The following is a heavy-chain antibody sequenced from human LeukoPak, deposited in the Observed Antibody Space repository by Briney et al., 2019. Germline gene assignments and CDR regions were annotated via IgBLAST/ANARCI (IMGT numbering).Heavy chain of an antibody. J-gene: IGHJ6*03. CDR3: ARMPYSSSSWWSSPLNYYYYYYMDV. D-gene: IGHD6-13*01. V-gene: IGHV1-69*05. Sequence: GASVKVSCKASGGTFSSYAISWVRQAPGQGLEWMGGIIPIFGTANYAQKFQGRVTITTDESTSTAYMELSSLRSEDTAVYYCARMPYSSSSWWSSPLNYYYYYYMDVWGKGTTVTVSS. CDR1: GGTFSSYA. CDR2: IIPIFGTA.